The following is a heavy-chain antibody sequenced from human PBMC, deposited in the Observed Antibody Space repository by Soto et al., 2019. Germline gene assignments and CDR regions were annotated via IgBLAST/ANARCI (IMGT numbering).Heavy chain of an antibody. D-gene: IGHD3-3*02. Sequence: PSETLSLTCTVSGDSIISSDFYWGWVRQPPGKGLEWIGSIFYLGSSYYNPSLKSRVTMSVDTSKNQFSLRLRSVTAADTALYFCARHPLALRNNNRLDPWGQGIMVTVYS. CDR3: ARHPLALRNNNRLDP. J-gene: IGHJ5*02. CDR1: GDSIISSDFY. V-gene: IGHV4-39*01. CDR2: IFYLGSS.